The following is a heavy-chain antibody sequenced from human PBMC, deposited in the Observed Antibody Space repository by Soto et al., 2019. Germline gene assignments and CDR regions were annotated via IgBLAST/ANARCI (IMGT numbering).Heavy chain of an antibody. CDR1: GFSLTTSGVG. Sequence: QITLNESGPTVVRPTETLTLTCRFSGFSLTTSGVGVGWIRQSPGKAXEWLALIYWDDDKRYSASLKSRLTITKDXXXXXXXXXXXXXXXXXXXXXXXXXXXXXXXXXXXXXXXIYFDFWGQGTPVAVSS. V-gene: IGHV2-5*02. CDR2: IYWDDDK. J-gene: IGHJ4*02. CDR3: XXXXXXXXXXXXXXXXIYFDF.